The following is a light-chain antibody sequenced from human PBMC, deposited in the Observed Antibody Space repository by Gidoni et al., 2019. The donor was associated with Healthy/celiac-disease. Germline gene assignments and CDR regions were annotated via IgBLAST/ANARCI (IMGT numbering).Light chain of an antibody. Sequence: DIQMTPSPSTLSASVGDRVTITCRASQSISSWFAWYQQKPGKAPKRLIYKASSLESGVPSRFSGSGSGTEFTLTISSLQPDDFATYYCQQYNSYSWTFGQGTKVEIK. CDR3: QQYNSYSWT. CDR2: KAS. V-gene: IGKV1-5*03. J-gene: IGKJ1*01. CDR1: QSISSW.